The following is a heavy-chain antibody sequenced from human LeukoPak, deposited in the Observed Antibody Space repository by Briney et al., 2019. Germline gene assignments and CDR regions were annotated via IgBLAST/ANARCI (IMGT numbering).Heavy chain of an antibody. CDR2: MNPNSGNT. J-gene: IGHJ4*02. V-gene: IGHV1-8*01. D-gene: IGHD5-12*01. CDR1: GYTFTSYD. Sequence: ASVKVSCKASGYTFTSYDIHWVRQATGKGLEWMGWMNPNSGNTGYAQKFQGRVTMTRNTSISTAYMELSSLRSEDTAVYYCARGRYSNRGFDYWGQGTLVTVSS. CDR3: ARGRYSNRGFDY.